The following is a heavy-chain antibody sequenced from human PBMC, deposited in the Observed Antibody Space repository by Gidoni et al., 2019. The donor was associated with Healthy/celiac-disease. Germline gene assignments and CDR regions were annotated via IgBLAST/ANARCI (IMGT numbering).Heavy chain of an antibody. D-gene: IGHD3-10*01. Sequence: EVQLVESGGGLVKPGGSLRLSCAASGFTFSSYSINWVRQAPGKGLESVSSISSSSSYIYYADSVKGRFTISRDNAKNSLYLQMNSLRAEDTAVYYCARDSITMVRGVDLTQKYYYYYGMDVWGQGTTVTVSS. CDR1: GFTFSSYS. V-gene: IGHV3-21*01. CDR2: ISSSSSYI. CDR3: ARDSITMVRGVDLTQKYYYYYGMDV. J-gene: IGHJ6*02.